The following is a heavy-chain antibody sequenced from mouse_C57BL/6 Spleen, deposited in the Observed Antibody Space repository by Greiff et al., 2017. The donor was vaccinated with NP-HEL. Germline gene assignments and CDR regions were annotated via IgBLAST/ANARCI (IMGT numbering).Heavy chain of an antibody. CDR2: IDPEDGDT. V-gene: IGHV14-1*01. J-gene: IGHJ2*01. CDR1: GFNIKDYY. D-gene: IGHD1-1*01. Sequence: EVQLQQSGAELVRPGASVKLSCTASGFNIKDYYMHWVKQRPEQGLEWIGRIDPEDGDTEYAPKFQGKATMTADTSSNTAYLQLSSLTSEDTAVYYCSSYYYGSSPPFGYWGQGTTLTVSS. CDR3: SSYYYGSSPPFGY.